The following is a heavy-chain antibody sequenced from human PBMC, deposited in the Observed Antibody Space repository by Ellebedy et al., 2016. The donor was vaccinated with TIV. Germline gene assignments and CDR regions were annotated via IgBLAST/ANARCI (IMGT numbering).Heavy chain of an antibody. J-gene: IGHJ4*02. V-gene: IGHV3-74*01. CDR1: GFTFSNYW. CDR2: ISPDGTGT. D-gene: IGHD4-11*01. CDR3: AGPGGGTTLDY. Sequence: PGGSLRLSCAASGFTFSNYWMHWVRHAPVKGMVWVSRISPDGTGTIYADSVTGRFTLSRDNAKNTLYLQMTSLRAEDSALYYCAGPGGGTTLDYWGQGTLVTVSS.